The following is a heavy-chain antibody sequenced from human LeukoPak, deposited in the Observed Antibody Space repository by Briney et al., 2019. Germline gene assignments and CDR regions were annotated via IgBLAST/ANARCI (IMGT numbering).Heavy chain of an antibody. CDR3: ARQSYDTSGYGSFDI. D-gene: IGHD3-22*01. CDR2: IFHSGST. J-gene: IGHJ3*02. Sequence: PSETLSLTCTVSGGSIKSHFWSWARQPPGKRLEWIGYIFHSGSTNYNPSLKSRVTISVDTSKNQFSLKLSSVTAADTAVYYCARQSYDTSGYGSFDIWGQGTMVTVSS. V-gene: IGHV4-59*08. CDR1: GGSIKSHF.